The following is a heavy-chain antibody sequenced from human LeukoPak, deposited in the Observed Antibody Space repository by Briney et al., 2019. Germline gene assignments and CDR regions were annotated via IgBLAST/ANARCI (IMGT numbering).Heavy chain of an antibody. CDR1: GGTFSSYA. CDR2: INPSGVTT. CDR3: ARVNRENVFGVSMDV. Sequence: ASVKVSCKASGGTFSSYAISWVRQAPGQGLEWMGIINPSGVTTTCAQKFQGRVTMTRDTSTSTVYVELSSLRSEDTAVYYCARVNRENVFGVSMDVWGQGTTVTVSS. D-gene: IGHD3-10*01. V-gene: IGHV1-46*01. J-gene: IGHJ6*02.